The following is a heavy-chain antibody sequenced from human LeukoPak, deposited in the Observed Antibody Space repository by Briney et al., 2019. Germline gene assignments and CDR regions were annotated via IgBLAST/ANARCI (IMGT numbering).Heavy chain of an antibody. CDR1: GFTFISYN. Sequence: GGSLRLSCAASGFTFISYNMNWVRQAPGKGLEWVSSISSSSSSYKYYADSVKGRFTVSRDNSENSLYLQMNSLRTEDTAFYYCSRDHTSRFDFWSGYYPLNWGQGTLVTVSS. CDR3: SRDHTSRFDFWSGYYPLN. CDR2: ISSSSSSYK. D-gene: IGHD3-3*01. J-gene: IGHJ4*02. V-gene: IGHV3-21*04.